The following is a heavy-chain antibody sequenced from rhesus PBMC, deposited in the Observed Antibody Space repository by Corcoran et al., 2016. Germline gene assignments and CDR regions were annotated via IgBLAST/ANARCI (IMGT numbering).Heavy chain of an antibody. V-gene: IGHV4-173*01. CDR1: GGTISCTY. CDR2: VSGSCGST. D-gene: IGHD3-28*01. CDR3: ASFYYDSGYYPYFDY. Sequence: QLQLQESGPGLVKPSGTPSPTFPVFGGTISCTYWTGSPSPPGTEQEWVGLVSGSCGSTHYTPSLRIRVTISTETSKNQFSLKLNSVTAADTAVYYCASFYYDSGYYPYFDYWGQGVLVTVSS. J-gene: IGHJ4*01.